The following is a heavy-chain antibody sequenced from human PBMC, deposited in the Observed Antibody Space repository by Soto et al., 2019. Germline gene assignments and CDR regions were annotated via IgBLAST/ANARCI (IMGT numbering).Heavy chain of an antibody. V-gene: IGHV3-53*01. CDR1: GFTVSSNY. D-gene: IGHD2-2*01. CDR2: IYSGGTT. Sequence: GGSLRLSCAASGFTVSSNYMSWVRQAPGKGLERVSVIYSGGTTYYADSVKGRFTISRDNSKSMLYLQMNSLRADDTAVFYCARGASRYCSSNSCYGSFDYWGQGTLVTVSS. J-gene: IGHJ4*02. CDR3: ARGASRYCSSNSCYGSFDY.